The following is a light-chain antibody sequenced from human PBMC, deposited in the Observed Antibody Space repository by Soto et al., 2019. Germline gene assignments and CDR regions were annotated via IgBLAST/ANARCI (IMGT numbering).Light chain of an antibody. CDR2: DAS. CDR1: QDIRKY. V-gene: IGKV1-33*01. J-gene: IGKJ4*01. Sequence: DIQMTQSPSSLSASVGDRVTITCQARQDIRKYLNWYQQKPGKAPQLLIYDASNLETGVPPRFIGSGSGTDFTFTISSLQAEDIATYYCQQYDNLRLTFGGGTKVEIK. CDR3: QQYDNLRLT.